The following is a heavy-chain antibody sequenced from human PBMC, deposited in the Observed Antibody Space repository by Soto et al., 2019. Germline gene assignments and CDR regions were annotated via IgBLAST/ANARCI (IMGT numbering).Heavy chain of an antibody. J-gene: IGHJ6*03. Sequence: ASVKVSCKVSGYTLTELSMHWVRQAPGKGLEWMGGFDPEDGETIYAQKFQGRVTMTEDTPTATAYMELSSLRSEDTAVYYCATGAWLRRTHAPYYYYMDVWGKGTTVTVSS. V-gene: IGHV1-24*01. CDR3: ATGAWLRRTHAPYYYYMDV. CDR1: GYTLTELS. CDR2: FDPEDGET. D-gene: IGHD5-12*01.